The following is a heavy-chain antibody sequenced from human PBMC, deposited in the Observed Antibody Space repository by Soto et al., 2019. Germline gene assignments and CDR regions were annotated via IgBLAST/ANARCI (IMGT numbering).Heavy chain of an antibody. Sequence: GGSLRLSCAASGFTFSSYDMHWVRQATGKGLEWVSAIGTAGDTYYPGSVKGRFTISRENAKNSLYLQMNSLGAGDTAVYYCARDRRITMVRGRGQGYYYGMDVWGQGPTLTVSS. D-gene: IGHD3-10*01. J-gene: IGHJ6*02. CDR3: ARDRRITMVRGRGQGYYYGMDV. V-gene: IGHV3-13*01. CDR1: GFTFSSYD. CDR2: IGTAGDT.